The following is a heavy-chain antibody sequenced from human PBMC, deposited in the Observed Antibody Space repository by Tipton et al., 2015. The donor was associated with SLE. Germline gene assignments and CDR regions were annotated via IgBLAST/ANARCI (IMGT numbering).Heavy chain of an antibody. J-gene: IGHJ4*02. CDR2: INPSGGST. CDR1: GYTFTSYY. CDR3: ARGGRIAARPAGGYFDY. Sequence: QVQLVQSGAEVKKPGASVKVSCRASGYTFTSYYMHWVRQAPGQGLEWMGIINPSGGSTSYAQKFQGRVTMTRDTSTSTVYMELSSLRSEDTAVYYCARGGRIAARPAGGYFDYWGQGTLVTVSS. V-gene: IGHV1-46*01. D-gene: IGHD6-6*01.